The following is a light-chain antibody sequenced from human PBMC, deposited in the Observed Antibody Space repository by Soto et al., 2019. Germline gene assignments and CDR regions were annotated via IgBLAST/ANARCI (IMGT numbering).Light chain of an antibody. CDR1: QSVSTN. V-gene: IGKV3-15*01. CDR2: GAS. CDR3: QQYDDWPPYT. Sequence: EIVLTQCPDTLSFSPGERSSLSCRASQSVSTNSLAWYQQRPGQAPRPLIYGASTRATGIPARFSGSGSGTEFTLTISSLQSEDFAVYFCQQYDDWPPYTFGQGTKVDIK. J-gene: IGKJ2*01.